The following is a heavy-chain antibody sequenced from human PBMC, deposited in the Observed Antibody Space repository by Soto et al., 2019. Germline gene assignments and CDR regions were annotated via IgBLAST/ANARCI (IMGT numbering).Heavy chain of an antibody. J-gene: IGHJ4*02. Sequence: QVLLQESGPGLVQPSGTLSLSCAVSGGSISSSHFWGWVRQPPGKGLEWVGDISHSGSVNYNPSLKSRVTISIDKSKNQFSLKLNSVTAADTAVYYCARSFGWYAIDYRGQGTLVIVSS. V-gene: IGHV4-4*02. CDR2: ISHSGSV. CDR3: ARSFGWYAIDY. CDR1: GGSISSSHF. D-gene: IGHD6-19*01.